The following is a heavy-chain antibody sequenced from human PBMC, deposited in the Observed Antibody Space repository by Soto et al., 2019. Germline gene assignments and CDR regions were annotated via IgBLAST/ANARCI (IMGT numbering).Heavy chain of an antibody. CDR3: ATRGYSYAPDAFDI. CDR2: IIPIFGTA. V-gene: IGHV1-69*13. CDR1: GGPFSSYA. D-gene: IGHD5-18*01. Sequence: SSVKLSCKASGGPFSSYAISWVRQAPGQGLEWMGGIIPIFGTANYAQKFQGRVTITADESTSTAYMELSSLRSEDTAVYYCATRGYSYAPDAFDIWGQGTMVTVS. J-gene: IGHJ3*02.